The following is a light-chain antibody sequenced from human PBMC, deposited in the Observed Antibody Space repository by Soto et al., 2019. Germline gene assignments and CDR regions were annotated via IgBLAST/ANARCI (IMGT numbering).Light chain of an antibody. Sequence: QSALTQPASVSGSPGQSITISCTGSSSDVGGYNYVSWYQQYPGKAPKLMIYDVSNRPSGVSNRFSGSKSGNTASLTISGLQAEDEADYYCSSYTSSSPYVFGTWTKLTVL. CDR1: SSDVGGYNY. CDR3: SSYTSSSPYV. CDR2: DVS. V-gene: IGLV2-14*01. J-gene: IGLJ1*01.